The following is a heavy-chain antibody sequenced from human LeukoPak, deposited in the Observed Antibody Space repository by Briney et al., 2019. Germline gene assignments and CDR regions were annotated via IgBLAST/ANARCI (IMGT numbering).Heavy chain of an antibody. CDR3: ASVGGGY. CDR2: ITGSSII. CDR1: GFTFSAYS. J-gene: IGHJ4*02. D-gene: IGHD3-10*01. V-gene: IGHV3-48*01. Sequence: PGGSLRLSCAASGFTFSAYSMNWVRQAPGKGLEWVSYITGSSIIYYSDSVKGRFTVSRDNAKNSLYLQMSSLRAEDTAVYYCASVGGGYWGQGTLVTVSS.